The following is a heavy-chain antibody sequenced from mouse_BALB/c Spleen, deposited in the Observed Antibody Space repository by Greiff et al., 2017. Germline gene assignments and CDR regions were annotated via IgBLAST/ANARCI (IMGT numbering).Heavy chain of an antibody. Sequence: DVMLVESGGGLVQPGGSRKLSCAASGFTFSSFGMHWVRQAPEKGLEWVAYISSGSSTIYYADTVKGRFTISRDNPKNTLFLQMTSLRSEDTAMYYCARDYYGSSYLGFAYWGQGTLVTVSA. J-gene: IGHJ3*01. CDR3: ARDYYGSSYLGFAY. CDR1: GFTFSSFG. D-gene: IGHD1-1*01. V-gene: IGHV5-17*02. CDR2: ISSGSSTI.